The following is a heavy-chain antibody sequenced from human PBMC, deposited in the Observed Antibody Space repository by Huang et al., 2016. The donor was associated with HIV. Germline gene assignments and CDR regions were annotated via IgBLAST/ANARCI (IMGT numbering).Heavy chain of an antibody. CDR1: TFSFGAYW. D-gene: IGHD1-7*01. CDR2: IKQDESEK. V-gene: IGHV3-7*01. CDR3: ATKTGAMDI. Sequence: VESGGRLVQPGGSIRLSCVGSTFSFGAYWMSWVSQTPGKGLEWVANIKQDESEKYYVESVKGRFNISRDNAKKILCLQMDNVRVEDTATYYCATKTGAMDIWGQGTAVTVS. J-gene: IGHJ6*02.